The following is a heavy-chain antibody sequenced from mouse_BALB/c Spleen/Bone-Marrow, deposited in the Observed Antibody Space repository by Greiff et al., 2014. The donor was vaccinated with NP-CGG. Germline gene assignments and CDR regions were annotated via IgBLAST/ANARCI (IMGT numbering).Heavy chain of an antibody. CDR2: IYPGSGNT. Sequence: QLVESGPELVKPGASVKISCKASGYTFTDYYINWVKQKPGQGLEWIGWIYPGSGNTKYNEKFKGKATLTVDTSSSTAYMQLSSLTSEDTAVYFCARSRGVYAMDYWGQGTSVTVSS. V-gene: IGHV1-84*02. J-gene: IGHJ4*01. CDR1: GYTFTDYY. CDR3: ARSRGVYAMDY.